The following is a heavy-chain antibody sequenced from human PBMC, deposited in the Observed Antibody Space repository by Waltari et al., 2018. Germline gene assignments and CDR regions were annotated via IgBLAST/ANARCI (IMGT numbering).Heavy chain of an antibody. Sequence: QVQLQESGPGLVKPSGTLSLTCAFSGGSIRSSNWWSWVRQPPGKGLEWLGEIYHSGSTNYNPSLKSRVTISVDKXKNQFSLKLSSVTAADTAVYYCARVGVITVGSYYYYGMDVWGQGTXVTXSX. CDR1: GGSIRSSNW. D-gene: IGHD3-10*01. CDR3: ARVGVITVGSYYYYGMDV. CDR2: IYHSGST. V-gene: IGHV4-4*02. J-gene: IGHJ6*02.